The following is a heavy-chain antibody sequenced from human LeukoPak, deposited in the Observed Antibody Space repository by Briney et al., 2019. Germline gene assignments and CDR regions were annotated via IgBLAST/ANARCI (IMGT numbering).Heavy chain of an antibody. CDR1: GGTFSSYA. D-gene: IGHD4-23*01. CDR3: ARDEGGKLDY. Sequence: AASVKVSCEASGGTFSSYAISWVRQAPGQGLEWMGGIIPIFATANYAQKFQGRVTITTDESTSTAYMELSSLRSEDTAVYYCARDEGGKLDYWGQGTLVTVSS. J-gene: IGHJ4*02. CDR2: IIPIFATA. V-gene: IGHV1-69*05.